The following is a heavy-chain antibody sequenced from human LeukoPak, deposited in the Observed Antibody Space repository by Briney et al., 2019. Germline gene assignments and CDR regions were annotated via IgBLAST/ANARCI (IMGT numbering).Heavy chain of an antibody. V-gene: IGHV3-30-3*01. CDR2: ISCDGSNA. CDR1: GFTFSSYT. D-gene: IGHD1-26*01. J-gene: IGHJ4*02. CDR3: ARDVRWARDY. Sequence: GGSLRLSCAASGFTFSSYTMHWVRQAPGKGLEWVAVISCDGSNAYYADSVKGRFTISRDNSKNTLYLQMNSLRAEGTAVYYGARDVRWARDYWGQGTQVTVSS.